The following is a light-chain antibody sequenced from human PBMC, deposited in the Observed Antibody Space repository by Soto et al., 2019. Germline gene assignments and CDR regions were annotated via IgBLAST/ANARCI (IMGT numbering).Light chain of an antibody. J-gene: IGLJ1*01. CDR2: EVH. Sequence: QSALTQPPSASGSPGQSVTISCTGTRGDVGSYNYVSWYQQRPGKAPKLMIYEVHKRPSGVPDRFSGSKSGNTASLTVSGLQAEDEADYYCSSYAGSNNFVAFGSGTKVTVL. CDR1: RGDVGSYNY. CDR3: SSYAGSNNFVA. V-gene: IGLV2-8*01.